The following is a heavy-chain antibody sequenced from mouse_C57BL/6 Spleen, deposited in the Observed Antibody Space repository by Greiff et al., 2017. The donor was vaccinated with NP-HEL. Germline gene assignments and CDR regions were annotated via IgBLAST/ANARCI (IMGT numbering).Heavy chain of an antibody. CDR3: ALTDLYAMDY. V-gene: IGHV1-64*01. Sequence: VQLQQPGAELVKPGASVKLSCKASGYTFTSYWMHWVKQRPGQGLEWIGMIHPNSGSTNYNEKFKSKATLTVDKTSSTAYMQLSSLTSEDSAVYYCALTDLYAMDYWGQGTSVTVSS. CDR2: IHPNSGST. CDR1: GYTFTSYW. J-gene: IGHJ4*01. D-gene: IGHD4-1*01.